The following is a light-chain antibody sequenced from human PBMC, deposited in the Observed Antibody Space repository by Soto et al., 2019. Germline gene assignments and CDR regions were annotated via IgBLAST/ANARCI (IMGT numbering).Light chain of an antibody. CDR1: QSVSSK. CDR3: LQYHYWWT. V-gene: IGKV3-15*01. CDR2: GAS. Sequence: EIVMTQSPATLSVSPVERATLSFRASQSVSSKLAWYQQKPGQAPRLLIYGASNRATGVSARFSGSGSGTEFTLTISSLQSEDFAVYYCLQYHYWWTFGQGTKVDIK. J-gene: IGKJ1*01.